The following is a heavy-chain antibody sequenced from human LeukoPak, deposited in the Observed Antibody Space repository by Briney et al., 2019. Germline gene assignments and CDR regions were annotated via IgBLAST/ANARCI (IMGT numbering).Heavy chain of an antibody. J-gene: IGHJ5*02. Sequence: ASVKVSCKASGYIFTGYYMHWVRQAPGQGLEWMGWINPNSGDADYSQKFQGRVTLTRDTSISTAFMALSRLRYDDTAIYYCARGPPEYCSGGSCYSGRNWIDPWGQGTLSPSPQ. D-gene: IGHD2-15*01. CDR2: INPNSGDA. CDR3: ARGPPEYCSGGSCYSGRNWIDP. CDR1: GYIFTGYY. V-gene: IGHV1-2*02.